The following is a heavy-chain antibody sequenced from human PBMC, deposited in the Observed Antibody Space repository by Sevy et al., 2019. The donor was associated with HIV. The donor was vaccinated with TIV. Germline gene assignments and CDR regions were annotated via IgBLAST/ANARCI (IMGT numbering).Heavy chain of an antibody. D-gene: IGHD2-15*01. Sequence: GGSLRLSCVVSGFTFSKYPMNWVRQAPGKGLEWVSSISSSSNYIYYGDSVKGRFTSSRDNAKNSLYLQMNSLRADDTADYYCVRDGGCSSSSCLLYFDYWGQGILVTVSS. CDR2: ISSSSNYI. V-gene: IGHV3-21*01. J-gene: IGHJ4*02. CDR3: VRDGGCSSSSCLLYFDY. CDR1: GFTFSKYP.